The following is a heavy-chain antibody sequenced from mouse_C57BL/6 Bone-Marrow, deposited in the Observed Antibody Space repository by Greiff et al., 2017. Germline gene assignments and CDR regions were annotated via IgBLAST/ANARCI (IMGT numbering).Heavy chain of an antibody. CDR2: IYPSDSET. CDR1: GYTFTSYW. D-gene: IGHD1-1*01. CDR3: ARGDITGYFDV. J-gene: IGHJ1*03. Sequence: QVQLKQPGAELVRPGSSVKLSCKASGYTFTSYWMDWVKQRPGQGLEWIGNIYPSDSETHYNQKFKDKATLTVDKSASTAYMQLSSLKSEDSAVYYCARGDITGYFDVWGTGTTVTVSS. V-gene: IGHV1-61*01.